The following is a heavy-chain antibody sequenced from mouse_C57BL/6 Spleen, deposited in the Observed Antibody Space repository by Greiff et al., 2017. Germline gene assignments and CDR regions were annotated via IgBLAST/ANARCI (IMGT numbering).Heavy chain of an antibody. V-gene: IGHV1-64*01. Sequence: QVQLQQPGAELVKPGASVKLSCKASGYTFTSYWMHWVKQRPGQGLEWIGMIHPNSGSTNYNEKFKSKDTLTVDKSSSTAYMQLSSLTSEDSAVYYCARPRYGSSRDYAMDYWGQGTSVTVSS. CDR1: GYTFTSYW. CDR2: IHPNSGST. J-gene: IGHJ4*01. D-gene: IGHD1-1*01. CDR3: ARPRYGSSRDYAMDY.